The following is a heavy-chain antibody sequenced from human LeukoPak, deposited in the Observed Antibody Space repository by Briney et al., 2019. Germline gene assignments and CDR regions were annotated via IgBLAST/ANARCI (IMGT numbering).Heavy chain of an antibody. CDR3: ARQLNYGDYVGVDY. D-gene: IGHD4-17*01. CDR1: GGTFSSYA. V-gene: IGHV1-69*05. CDR2: IIPIFGTA. J-gene: IGHJ4*02. Sequence: SVKVSCKASGGTFSSYAISWVRQAPGQGLEWMGGIIPIFGTANYAQKFQGRVTITTDESTSTAYMELSSLRSEGTAVYYCARQLNYGDYVGVDYWGQGTLVTVSS.